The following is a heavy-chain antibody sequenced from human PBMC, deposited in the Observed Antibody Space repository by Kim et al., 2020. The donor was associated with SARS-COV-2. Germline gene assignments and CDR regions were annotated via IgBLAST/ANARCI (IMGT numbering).Heavy chain of an antibody. CDR2: INHSGST. J-gene: IGHJ6*02. CDR3: AKAFYGSGSYKDCGMDV. D-gene: IGHD3-10*01. Sequence: SETLSLTCAVYGGSFSGYYWSWIRQPPGKGLEWIGEINHSGSTNYNPSLKSRVTISVDTSKNQFSLKLSSVTAADTAVYYCAKAFYGSGSYKDCGMDVWGQGTTVTVSS. V-gene: IGHV4-34*01. CDR1: GGSFSGYY.